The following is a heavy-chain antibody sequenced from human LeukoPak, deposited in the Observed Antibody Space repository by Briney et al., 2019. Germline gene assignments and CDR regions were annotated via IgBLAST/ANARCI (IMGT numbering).Heavy chain of an antibody. V-gene: IGHV3-43*02. J-gene: IGHJ6*03. Sequence: SGGSLRLSCAASGFTFDDYAMHWVRQAPGKGLEWVSLISGDGGSTYYADSVKGRFTISRDNSKNTLYLQMNSLRAEDTAVYYCARMGYDILTGYYYYYYMDVWGKGTTVTVSS. CDR3: ARMGYDILTGYYYYYYMDV. CDR2: ISGDGGST. CDR1: GFTFDDYA. D-gene: IGHD3-9*01.